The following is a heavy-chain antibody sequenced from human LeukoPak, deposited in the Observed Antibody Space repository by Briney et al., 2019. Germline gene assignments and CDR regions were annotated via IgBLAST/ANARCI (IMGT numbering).Heavy chain of an antibody. CDR2: IYSGGST. Sequence: GGSLRLSCAASGFTVSSNYMRWVRQAPGKGLEWVSVIYSGGSTYYADSVKGRFTISRDNSKNTLYLQMNSLRAEDTAVYYCARDQGGKRTVTDHFDYWGQGTLVTVSS. J-gene: IGHJ4*02. CDR3: ARDQGGKRTVTDHFDY. V-gene: IGHV3-66*01. CDR1: GFTVSSNY. D-gene: IGHD4-17*01.